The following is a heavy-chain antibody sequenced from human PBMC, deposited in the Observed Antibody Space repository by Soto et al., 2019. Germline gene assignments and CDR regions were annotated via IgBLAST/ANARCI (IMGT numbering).Heavy chain of an antibody. D-gene: IGHD1-26*01. CDR3: ARGVSAGVDY. J-gene: IGHJ4*02. CDR2: MQPSNGRT. V-gene: IGHV1-8*01. Sequence: QVQLVQSGAEVREPGASVKVSCKASGYSFTSLDINWVRQTAGQGLEWMGWMQPSNGRTGYAQKFHGRVTMTRDTSINTAYMELTTLTSDDTAYYYCARGVSAGVDYWGQGTLVTVSS. CDR1: GYSFTSLD.